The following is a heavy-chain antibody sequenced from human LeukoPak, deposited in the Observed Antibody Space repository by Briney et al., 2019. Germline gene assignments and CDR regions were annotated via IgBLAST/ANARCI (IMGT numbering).Heavy chain of an antibody. J-gene: IGHJ4*02. Sequence: PGGSLRLSCAASGFTFSNYAMNWVRQSPGKGLEWVSGISTTDATTSYADSVKGRFTISRDNSRDTLYLQMNSLRAGDTAIYYCVKDRPNYYGSNGHYYRQNGDYWGQGTLVAVSS. CDR3: VKDRPNYYGSNGHYYRQNGDY. V-gene: IGHV3-23*01. CDR1: GFTFSNYA. D-gene: IGHD3-22*01. CDR2: ISTTDATT.